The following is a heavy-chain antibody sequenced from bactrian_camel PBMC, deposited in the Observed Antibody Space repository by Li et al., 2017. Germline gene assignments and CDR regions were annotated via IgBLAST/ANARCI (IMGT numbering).Heavy chain of an antibody. CDR3: VRDGGSSYFGY. J-gene: IGHJ6*01. Sequence: HVQLVESGGGLVQPGGSLRLSCAASGFTFSSSYMAWVRQAPGKGLEWVCSIYSDGDNTYYTNSVQGRFTISRNVLPERLSLQMTRLKAEDTAMYYCVRDGGSSYFGYWGQGTQVTVS. D-gene: IGHD6*01. V-gene: IGHV3S5*01. CDR1: GFTFSSSY. CDR2: IYSDGDNT.